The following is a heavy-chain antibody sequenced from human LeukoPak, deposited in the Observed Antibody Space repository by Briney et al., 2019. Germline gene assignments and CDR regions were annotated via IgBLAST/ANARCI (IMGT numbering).Heavy chain of an antibody. V-gene: IGHV4-30-2*01. J-gene: IGHJ4*02. CDR1: GGSISSGGYS. D-gene: IGHD5-18*01. CDR2: TYHSGST. CDR3: ARVRGYSYGAYFDY. Sequence: SQTLSLTCVVSGGSISSGGYSWSWIRQPPGKGLEWIGYTYHSGSTYYNPSLKSRVTISVDRSKNQFSLKLSSVTAADTAVYYCARVRGYSYGAYFDYWGQGTLVTVSS.